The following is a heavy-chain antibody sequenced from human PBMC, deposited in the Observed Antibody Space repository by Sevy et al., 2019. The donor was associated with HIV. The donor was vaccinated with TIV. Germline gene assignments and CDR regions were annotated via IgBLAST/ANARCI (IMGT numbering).Heavy chain of an antibody. CDR2: LNWDSGSV. D-gene: IGHD6-19*01. Sequence: GGSLRLSCAASGFTFDDFAMHWVRQVPGKGLEWVSGLNWDSGSVAYADSVKGRFTISRDNAKNALFLQMNSLRAEDTALYYCAKDIGGTGIAVVANWGQGIQVTVSS. CDR3: AKDIGGTGIAVVAN. CDR1: GFTFDDFA. J-gene: IGHJ4*02. V-gene: IGHV3-9*01.